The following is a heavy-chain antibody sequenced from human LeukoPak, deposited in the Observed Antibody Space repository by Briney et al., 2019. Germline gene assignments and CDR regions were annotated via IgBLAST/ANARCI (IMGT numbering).Heavy chain of an antibody. CDR3: AKRRGYSYGYPDY. V-gene: IGHV3-30*18. D-gene: IGHD5-18*01. CDR1: GFTFSSYG. J-gene: IGHJ4*02. Sequence: GGSLRLSCAASGFTFSSYGMHWVRQAPGKGLEWVAVISYDGSNKYYADSVKGRFTISRDNSRNTLYLQMNSLRAEDTAVYYRAKRRGYSYGYPDYWGQGTLVTVSS. CDR2: ISYDGSNK.